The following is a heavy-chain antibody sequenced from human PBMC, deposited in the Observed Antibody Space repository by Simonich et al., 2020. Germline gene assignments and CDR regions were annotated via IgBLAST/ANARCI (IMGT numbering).Heavy chain of an antibody. CDR1: GFTFSSYW. Sequence: EVQLVESGGGLVQPGGALRLSCAASGFTFSSYWMSWVRQCPEEGVELGANIKQDGSENYYVDSVKGRFTISRDNAKNSLYLQMNSLRAEDTAVYYCAREGIAARDAFDIWGQGTMVTVSS. CDR3: AREGIAARDAFDI. V-gene: IGHV3-7*01. CDR2: IKQDGSEN. J-gene: IGHJ3*02. D-gene: IGHD6-6*01.